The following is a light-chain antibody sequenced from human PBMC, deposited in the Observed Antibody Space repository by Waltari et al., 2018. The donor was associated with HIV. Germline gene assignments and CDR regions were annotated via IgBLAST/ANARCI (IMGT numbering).Light chain of an antibody. J-gene: IGKJ1*01. CDR2: AAS. Sequence: DIQMTQSPSSLSASVRDRVTITCRASQNIRTYLHWYQQKPGKAPKLLIYAASSLQSGVPSRFSGSGSGTNFTLTINSLQPEDFATYYCQQTYNTPQTFGQGTKVEIK. CDR1: QNIRTY. V-gene: IGKV1-39*01. CDR3: QQTYNTPQT.